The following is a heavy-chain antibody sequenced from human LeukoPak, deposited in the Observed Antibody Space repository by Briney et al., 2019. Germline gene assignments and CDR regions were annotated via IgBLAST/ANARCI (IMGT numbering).Heavy chain of an antibody. Sequence: PGGSLRLSCAASGFTCSSYSMNWVRQAPGKGLEWVSSISSSSSYIYYADSVKGRFTISRDNAKNSLYLQMNSLRAEDTAVYYCARERSGYTFDYWGQGTLVSVSS. D-gene: IGHD3-3*01. CDR2: ISSSSSYI. J-gene: IGHJ4*02. CDR3: ARERSGYTFDY. V-gene: IGHV3-21*01. CDR1: GFTCSSYS.